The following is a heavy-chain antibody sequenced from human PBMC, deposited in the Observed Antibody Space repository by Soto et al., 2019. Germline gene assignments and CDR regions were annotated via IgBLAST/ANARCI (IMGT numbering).Heavy chain of an antibody. V-gene: IGHV1-2*04. J-gene: IGHJ4*02. CDR2: INPNSGGT. Sequence: ASVKVSCKASGYTFTGYYMHWVRQAPGQGLEWMGWINPNSGGTNYAQKFQGWVTMTRDTSISTAYMELSRLRSDDTAVYYCARDSPYYDFWSGYSFWGQGTLVTVSS. D-gene: IGHD3-3*01. CDR3: ARDSPYYDFWSGYSF. CDR1: GYTFTGYY.